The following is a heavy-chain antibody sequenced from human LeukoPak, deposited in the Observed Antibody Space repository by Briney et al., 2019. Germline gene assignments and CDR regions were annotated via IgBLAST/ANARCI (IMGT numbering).Heavy chain of an antibody. CDR1: GFTFSDYG. CDR3: ARDFAIRTVIACYMDV. Sequence: GGSLRLSCAASGFTFSDYGLHWVRQAPGKGLEWVAVISYDGSEKYYADSVKGRFTISRDNFKNTLYLQMNSLRVEDTAVYYCARDFAIRTVIACYMDVWGRGTMVTVSS. D-gene: IGHD3-10*01. V-gene: IGHV3-30-3*01. J-gene: IGHJ6*03. CDR2: ISYDGSEK.